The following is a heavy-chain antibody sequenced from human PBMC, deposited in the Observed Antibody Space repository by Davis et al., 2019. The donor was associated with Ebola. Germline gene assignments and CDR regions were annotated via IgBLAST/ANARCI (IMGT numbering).Heavy chain of an antibody. D-gene: IGHD6-6*01. J-gene: IGHJ3*02. CDR3: AKASIFVHDAFDI. V-gene: IGHV3-7*03. CDR2: IKQDGSEN. Sequence: PGGSLRLSCAASGFTFSSYAMSWVRQAPGKGLEWVANIKQDGSENYYVDSVKGRFTISRDNAKNSLYLQMNSLRAEDTALYYCAKASIFVHDAFDIWGQGTMVTVSS. CDR1: GFTFSSYA.